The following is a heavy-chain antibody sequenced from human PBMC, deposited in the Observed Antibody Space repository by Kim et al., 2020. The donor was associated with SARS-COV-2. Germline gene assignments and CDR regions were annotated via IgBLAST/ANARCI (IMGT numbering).Heavy chain of an antibody. CDR2: INSDGSST. CDR1: GFTFSTYW. V-gene: IGHV3-74*01. CDR3: ARAIAVTGTGGYF. Sequence: GGSLRLSCAASGFTFSTYWMHWVRQVPGKGLVWVSRINSDGSSTSYADSVKGRFTISRDNAENTLYLQMNSLRVEDTAVYYCARAIAVTGTGGYFWGQG. D-gene: IGHD6-19*01. J-gene: IGHJ4*02.